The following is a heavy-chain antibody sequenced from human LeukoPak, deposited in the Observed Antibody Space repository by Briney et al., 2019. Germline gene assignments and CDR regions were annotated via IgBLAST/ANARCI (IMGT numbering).Heavy chain of an antibody. D-gene: IGHD3-3*01. V-gene: IGHV3-23*01. CDR1: GFTFSRYT. J-gene: IGHJ4*02. CDR2: IIGNSSRT. Sequence: GGSLRLSCAASGFTFSRYTMNWVRQAPGKGLEWVSSIIGNSSRTNYADSVKGRFTISRDNSKNTVYLQMNSLRAEDTAAYYCAKGLFHRPILSFGITTFAVDGFDHWGQGTLVTVSS. CDR3: AKGLFHRPILSFGITTFAVDGFDH.